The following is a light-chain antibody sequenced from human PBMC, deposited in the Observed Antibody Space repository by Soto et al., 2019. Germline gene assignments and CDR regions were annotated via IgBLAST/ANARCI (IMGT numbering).Light chain of an antibody. Sequence: DIQMTQSPSTLSASVGDRVTITCRPSQSVSTWLAWYQQKPGEAPNLLIYEASRLQSGVPSRFSGSASGREFTLTITYRQPDDVATYYCQQYNDHQWTFGQGTKLDIK. J-gene: IGKJ1*01. V-gene: IGKV1-5*01. CDR3: QQYNDHQWT. CDR2: EAS. CDR1: QSVSTW.